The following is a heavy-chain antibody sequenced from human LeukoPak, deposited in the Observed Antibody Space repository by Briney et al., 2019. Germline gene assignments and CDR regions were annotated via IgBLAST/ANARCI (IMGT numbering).Heavy chain of an antibody. Sequence: SETLSLTCAVSGYSISSGYYWGWMRQPPGKGLEWLGSIYHSGTINYNPSLKRRVTISVDTSKNQLSLKLRSATAADSAVYYCARDAPRLLYSSSWRTSWFDPWGQGTLVTVSS. CDR1: GYSISSGYY. J-gene: IGHJ5*02. CDR2: IYHSGTI. V-gene: IGHV4-38-2*02. D-gene: IGHD6-13*01. CDR3: ARDAPRLLYSSSWRTSWFDP.